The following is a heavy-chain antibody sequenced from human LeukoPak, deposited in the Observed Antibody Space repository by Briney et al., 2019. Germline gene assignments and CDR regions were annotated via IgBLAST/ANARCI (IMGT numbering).Heavy chain of an antibody. D-gene: IGHD1-26*01. Sequence: ASVKLSCKASGYTFTSYYMHWVRQAPGQGLEWMGLINPTGGSTGYAQKFQGRVTMTRDKSTSTDYMELSSLRSEDTAIYYCARDNSVGDNAWWFDPWGQGTLVTVSS. V-gene: IGHV1-46*01. CDR3: ARDNSVGDNAWWFDP. CDR2: INPTGGST. CDR1: GYTFTSYY. J-gene: IGHJ5*02.